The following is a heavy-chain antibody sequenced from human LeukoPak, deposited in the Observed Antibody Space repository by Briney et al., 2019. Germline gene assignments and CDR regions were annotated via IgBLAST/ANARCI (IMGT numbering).Heavy chain of an antibody. Sequence: GGSLRLSCAASGFTFSSYSMNWVRQAPGKGLEWVSSISSSSSYIYYADSVKGRFTISRDNAKNSLYLQMNSLRAEDTAVYYCATHVDTAMVGSVPWGQGTLVTVSS. J-gene: IGHJ5*02. V-gene: IGHV3-21*01. CDR2: ISSSSSYI. CDR1: GFTFSSYS. D-gene: IGHD5-18*01. CDR3: ATHVDTAMVGSVP.